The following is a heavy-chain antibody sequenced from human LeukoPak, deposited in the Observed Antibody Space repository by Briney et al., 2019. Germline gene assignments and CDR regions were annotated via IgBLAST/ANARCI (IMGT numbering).Heavy chain of an antibody. Sequence: GGSLRLSCAASEFDFSSYAMSWVRQAPGKGLEWVSAISGSGGSTYYADSVKGRFTISRDNSKNTLYLQMNSLRAEDTAVYYCAKDPGVAAAGTGDNWFDPWGQGTLVTVSS. CDR3: AKDPGVAAAGTGDNWFDP. J-gene: IGHJ5*02. CDR1: EFDFSSYA. D-gene: IGHD6-13*01. CDR2: ISGSGGST. V-gene: IGHV3-23*01.